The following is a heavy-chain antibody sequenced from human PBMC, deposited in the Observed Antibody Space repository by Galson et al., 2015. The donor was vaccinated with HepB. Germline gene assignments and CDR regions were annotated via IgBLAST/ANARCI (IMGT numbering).Heavy chain of an antibody. Sequence: SLRLSCAASGFTFSSYAMHWVRQAPGKGLEWVAVISYDGSNKYYADSVKGRFTISRDNSKNTLYLQMNSLRAEDTAVYYCARDQSSSVGPRPYCYYGMDVWGQGTTVTVSS. CDR3: ARDQSSSVGPRPYCYYGMDV. V-gene: IGHV3-30-3*01. J-gene: IGHJ6*02. CDR1: GFTFSSYA. D-gene: IGHD6-13*01. CDR2: ISYDGSNK.